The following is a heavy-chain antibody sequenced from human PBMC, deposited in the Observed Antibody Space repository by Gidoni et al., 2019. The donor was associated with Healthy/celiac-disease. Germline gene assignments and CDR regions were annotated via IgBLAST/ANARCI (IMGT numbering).Heavy chain of an antibody. CDR1: GFTFSSYW. J-gene: IGHJ4*02. V-gene: IGHV3-74*01. CDR3: ARTVFKSGAIPDY. D-gene: IGHD1-26*01. CDR2: INSDGSST. Sequence: EVQLVESGGGLVQPGGSLRLPCAASGFTFSSYWMHWVRQAPGKGLVWVSRINSDGSSTSYAESVKGRFTISRDNAKNTLYLQMNSLRAEDTAVYYCARTVFKSGAIPDYWGQGTLVTVSS.